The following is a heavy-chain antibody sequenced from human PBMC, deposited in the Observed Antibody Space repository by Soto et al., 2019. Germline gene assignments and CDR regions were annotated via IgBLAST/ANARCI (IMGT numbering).Heavy chain of an antibody. Sequence: NPSETLSLTCTVSGGSVSSGSYYWSWIRQPPGRGLEWIGYIYYSGSTNYNPSLKSRVTISVDTSKNQFSLKLSSVTAADTAVYYCARAYSGYAIFDYWGQGTLVTVSS. CDR1: GGSVSSGSYY. D-gene: IGHD5-12*01. V-gene: IGHV4-61*01. CDR3: ARAYSGYAIFDY. J-gene: IGHJ4*02. CDR2: IYYSGST.